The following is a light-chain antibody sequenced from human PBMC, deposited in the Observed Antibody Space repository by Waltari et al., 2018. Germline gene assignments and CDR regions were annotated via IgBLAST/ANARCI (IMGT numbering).Light chain of an antibody. CDR3: QQYAASWWT. V-gene: IGKV3-20*01. CDR1: QTISNNY. J-gene: IGKJ1*01. Sequence: EIALMQSAVTLSLSPGARATLSCRASQTISNNYVAWYHQKPCQAPRLLIFGASKRAPRIPERFSGSGSGTDFTLTINGLEPEDAAVFYCQQYAASWWTFGQGAKVEIQ. CDR2: GAS.